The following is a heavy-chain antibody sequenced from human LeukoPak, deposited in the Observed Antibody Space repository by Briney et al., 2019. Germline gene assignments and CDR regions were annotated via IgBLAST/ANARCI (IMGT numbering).Heavy chain of an antibody. J-gene: IGHJ5*02. CDR1: GFTFSSYW. V-gene: IGHV3-7*01. CDR3: ASETVEKATIS. D-gene: IGHD5-24*01. Sequence: GGSLRLSCVASGFTFSSYWMSWVRQAPGKGLEWVANIKQDGSEKDYVDSVKGRFTISRDNAENSLYLQMNSLTAEDSAVYYCASETVEKATISWGQGTRVTVSS. CDR2: IKQDGSEK.